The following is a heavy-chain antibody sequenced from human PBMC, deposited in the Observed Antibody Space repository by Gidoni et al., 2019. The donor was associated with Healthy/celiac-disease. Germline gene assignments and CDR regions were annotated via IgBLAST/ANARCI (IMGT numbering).Heavy chain of an antibody. J-gene: IGHJ5*02. CDR1: GGSVSSGSYY. CDR3: AREQWLGTDNWFDP. V-gene: IGHV4-61*01. Sequence: QVQLQESGPGLVKPSATLSLTCPVSGGSVSSGSYYWSWIRQPPGKGLEWIGYIYYSGSTNYNPSLKSRVTISVDTSKNQFSLKLSSVTAADTAVYYCAREQWLGTDNWFDPWGQGTLVTVSS. D-gene: IGHD6-19*01. CDR2: IYYSGST.